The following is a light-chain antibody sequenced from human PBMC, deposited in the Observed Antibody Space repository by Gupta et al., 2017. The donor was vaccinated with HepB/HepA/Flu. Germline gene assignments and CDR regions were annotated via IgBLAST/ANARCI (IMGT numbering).Light chain of an antibody. CDR2: DVS. Sequence: QPALTPAASVSGSPGHSLTLSCTGTSSDIGAYNYVSWYQQHPEKAPKLMIYDVSSRPSGVSNRFSGSKSGNTASLIISGLQAEDEADYYCCSYTRSSTLVFGGGTKLTVL. V-gene: IGLV2-14*03. CDR1: SSDIGAYNY. J-gene: IGLJ3*02. CDR3: CSYTRSSTLV.